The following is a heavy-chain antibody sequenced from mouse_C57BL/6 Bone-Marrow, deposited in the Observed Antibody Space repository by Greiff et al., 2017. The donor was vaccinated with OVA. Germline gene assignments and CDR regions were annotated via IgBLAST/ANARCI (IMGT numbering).Heavy chain of an antibody. CDR1: GFTFSDYG. D-gene: IGHD2-1*01. Sequence: EVKLMESGGGLVKPGGSLKLSCAASGFTFSDYGMHWVRQAPEKGLEWVAYISSGSSTIYYADTVKGRFTISRDNAKNTLFLQMTSLRSEDTAMYYCAREEIYSLYFDYWGQGTTLTVSS. CDR2: ISSGSSTI. V-gene: IGHV5-17*01. CDR3: AREEIYSLYFDY. J-gene: IGHJ2*01.